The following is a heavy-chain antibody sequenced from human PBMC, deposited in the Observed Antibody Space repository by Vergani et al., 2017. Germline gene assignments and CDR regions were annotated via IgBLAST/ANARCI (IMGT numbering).Heavy chain of an antibody. CDR1: GGSISSYY. J-gene: IGHJ4*02. CDR3: ARDSVAAAGKPLTQFDY. CDR2: IYTSGST. D-gene: IGHD6-13*01. V-gene: IGHV4-4*07. Sequence: QVQLQESGPGLVKPSETLSLTCTVSGGSISSYYWSWIRQPAGKGLEWIGRIYTSGSTNYNPSLKSRVTMSVDTSKNQFSLKLSSVTAADTAVYYCARDSVAAAGKPLTQFDYWGQGTLVTVSS.